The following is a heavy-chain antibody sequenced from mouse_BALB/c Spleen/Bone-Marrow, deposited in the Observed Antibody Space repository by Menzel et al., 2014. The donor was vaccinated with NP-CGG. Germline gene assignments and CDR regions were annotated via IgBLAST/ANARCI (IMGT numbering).Heavy chain of an antibody. CDR2: ILPGIST. CDR3: ARGISYHFDY. D-gene: IGHD5-1*01. V-gene: IGHV1-9*01. CDR1: GYIFSSYW. J-gene: IGHJ2*01. Sequence: VKLMESGAELMKPGASVKISCKATGYIFSSYWIEWVKQRPGHGLEWIGEILPGISTNCNEKFKGKATFTADTSSNTAYMQPSSLTSEDSAVYYCARGISYHFDYWGQGTTLTVSS.